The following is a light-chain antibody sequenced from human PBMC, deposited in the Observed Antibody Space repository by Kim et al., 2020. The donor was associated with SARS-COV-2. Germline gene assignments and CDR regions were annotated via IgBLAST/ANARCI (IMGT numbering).Light chain of an antibody. J-gene: IGKJ5*01. CDR1: QDISSA. CDR2: DAS. Sequence: ASIGHDVTITGRTRQDISSAFAWYQQKPGQVPELLIYDASTLETGVPSRFSGSGSGTDFTLTISRLQPEDFATFYCLHFKSYPFTFGQGTRLEIK. V-gene: IGKV1-13*02. CDR3: LHFKSYPFT.